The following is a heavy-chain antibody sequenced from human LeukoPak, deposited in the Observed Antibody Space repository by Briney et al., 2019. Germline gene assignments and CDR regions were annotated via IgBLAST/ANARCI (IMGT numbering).Heavy chain of an antibody. Sequence: GGSLRLSCAASGFTFSTYGMGWVRQAPGKGPEWVAAISTNGPNAYYPDSVKGRFTISRDNSENTLYLQMNTLRAEDTAVYYCAKGHTGYFFTIDYWGQGTLVTVSS. CDR1: GFTFSTYG. D-gene: IGHD5-18*01. CDR3: AKGHTGYFFTIDY. CDR2: ISTNGPNA. J-gene: IGHJ4*02. V-gene: IGHV3-23*01.